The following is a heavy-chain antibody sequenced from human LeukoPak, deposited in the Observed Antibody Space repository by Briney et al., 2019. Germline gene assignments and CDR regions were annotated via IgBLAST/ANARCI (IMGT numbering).Heavy chain of an antibody. D-gene: IGHD3-3*01. J-gene: IGHJ4*02. CDR1: GGTFSSYA. V-gene: IGHV1-2*02. Sequence: GASVKVSCKASGGTFSSYAISWVRQAPGQGLEWMGWINPNSGGTNYAQKFQGRVTMTRDTSISTAYMELSRLRSDDTAVYYCTPLRSGYSYDWGQGTLVTVSS. CDR2: INPNSGGT. CDR3: TPLRSGYSYD.